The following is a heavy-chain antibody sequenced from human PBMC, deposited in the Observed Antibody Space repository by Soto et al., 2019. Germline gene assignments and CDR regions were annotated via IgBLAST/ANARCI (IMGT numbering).Heavy chain of an antibody. CDR2: IKSKTDGGTT. J-gene: IGHJ4*02. CDR3: PTGGSYSGYFDY. V-gene: IGHV3-15*01. CDR1: GFTFSNAW. Sequence: EVQLVESGGGLVKPGGSLRLSCAASGFTFSNAWMSWVRQAPGKGLEWVGRIKSKTDGGTTDYAAPVKGRFTISRDDSKNTLYLQMNSLKTEDTAVYYCPTGGSYSGYFDYWGQGTLVTVSS. D-gene: IGHD1-26*01.